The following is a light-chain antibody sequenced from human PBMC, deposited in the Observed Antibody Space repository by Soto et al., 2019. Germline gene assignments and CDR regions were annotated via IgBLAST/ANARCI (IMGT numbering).Light chain of an antibody. CDR3: EQHVNSVYI. CDR2: GAS. J-gene: IGKJ2*01. CDR1: QSIGLA. V-gene: IGKV3-11*01. Sequence: EIVLTQSPATLSLSPGERATLSCRASQSIGLAIAWYQHKPGQAPRLLIYGASNRATGVPDRFSGSYSGTDFSLTITRLEPEDFAVYYCEQHVNSVYIFGQGTRLEIK.